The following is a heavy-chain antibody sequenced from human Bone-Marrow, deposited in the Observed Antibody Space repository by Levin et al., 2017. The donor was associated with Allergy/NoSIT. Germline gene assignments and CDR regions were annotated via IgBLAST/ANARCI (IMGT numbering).Heavy chain of an antibody. CDR1: GGSFSGYY. CDR3: ARGHCSGGSCYSGGFRWFDP. D-gene: IGHD2-15*01. V-gene: IGHV4-34*01. CDR2: INHSGST. J-gene: IGHJ5*02. Sequence: SETLSLTCAVYGGSFSGYYWSWIRQPPGKGLEWIGEINHSGSTNYNPSLKSRVTISVDTSKNQFSLKLSSVTAADTAVYYCARGHCSGGSCYSGGFRWFDPWGQGTLVTVSS.